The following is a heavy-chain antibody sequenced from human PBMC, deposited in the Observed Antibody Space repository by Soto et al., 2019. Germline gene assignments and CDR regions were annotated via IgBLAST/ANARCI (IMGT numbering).Heavy chain of an antibody. D-gene: IGHD2-15*01. J-gene: IGHJ6*02. Sequence: SETLSLTCTVSGGSISSGGYFWSWIRQPPGKGLEWIGYIYYSGSTNYNPSLKSRVTISVDTSKNQFSLKLSSVTAADTAVYFCARDRVAPDWRYYYGMDVWGQGTTVTVSS. CDR2: IYYSGST. CDR3: ARDRVAPDWRYYYGMDV. V-gene: IGHV4-61*08. CDR1: GGSISSGGYF.